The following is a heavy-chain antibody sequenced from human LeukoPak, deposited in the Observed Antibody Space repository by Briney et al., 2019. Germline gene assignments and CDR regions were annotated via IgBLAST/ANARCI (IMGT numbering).Heavy chain of an antibody. Sequence: RSQTLSLTCAISGDSVSSNSAAWNWIRQSPSRGLEWLGRTYYRSERHNDYAVSVKSRIIISPDTSKNQFSLQLKSVTPEDTAVYYCARDLAGFGGYSYGMVDYWGQGTLVTVSS. J-gene: IGHJ4*02. V-gene: IGHV6-1*01. CDR2: TYYRSERHN. D-gene: IGHD5-18*01. CDR3: ARDLAGFGGYSYGMVDY. CDR1: GDSVSSNSAA.